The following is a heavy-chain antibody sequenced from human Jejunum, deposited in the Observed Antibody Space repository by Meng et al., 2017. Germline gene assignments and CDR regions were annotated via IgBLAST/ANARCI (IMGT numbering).Heavy chain of an antibody. CDR3: VPGGFGQQLLPFYYYDDLDV. Sequence: GESLKISCAVSGFPSGYTFGSHWMHWVRQAPGKGLQWVSHINSDGSIINYVDSVKGRFTISRDNAKNMLFLQMESLRVEDTAVYYCVPGGFGQQLLPFYYYDDLDVWGQGNTVTVYS. J-gene: IGHJ6*01. V-gene: IGHV3-74*01. D-gene: IGHD4-11*01. CDR1: GFPSGYTFGSHW. CDR2: INSDGSII.